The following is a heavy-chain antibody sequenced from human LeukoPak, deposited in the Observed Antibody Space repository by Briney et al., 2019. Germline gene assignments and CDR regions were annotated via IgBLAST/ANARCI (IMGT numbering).Heavy chain of an antibody. CDR1: GGSFSGYY. J-gene: IGHJ3*02. V-gene: IGHV4-34*01. D-gene: IGHD2-2*01. CDR3: ARRPKRRGIKGYCSSTSCYQTNAFDI. Sequence: SETLSLTCAVYGGSFSGYYWSWIRQPPGKGLEWIGEINHSGSTNYNPSLKSRVTISVDTSKNQFSLKLSSVTAADTAVYYCARRPKRRGIKGYCSSTSCYQTNAFDIWGQGTMATVSS. CDR2: INHSGST.